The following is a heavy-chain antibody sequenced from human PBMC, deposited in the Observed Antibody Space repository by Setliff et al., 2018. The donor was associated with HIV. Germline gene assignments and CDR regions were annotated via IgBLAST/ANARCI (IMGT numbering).Heavy chain of an antibody. CDR3: AREDQLLSGHYYYNGMDV. J-gene: IGHJ6*02. Sequence: PSETLSLTCAVYGGSFSGYYWSWIRQPPGKGLEWIGEINHSGSTNYNPSLKSRVTISVDTSKNQFSLKLSSVTAADTAVYYCAREDQLLSGHYYYNGMDVWGQGTTVTVSS. D-gene: IGHD2-2*01. V-gene: IGHV4-34*01. CDR1: GGSFSGYY. CDR2: INHSGST.